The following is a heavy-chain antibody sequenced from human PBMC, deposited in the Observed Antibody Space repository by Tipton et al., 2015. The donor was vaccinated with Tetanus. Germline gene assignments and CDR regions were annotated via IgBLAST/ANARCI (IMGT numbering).Heavy chain of an antibody. D-gene: IGHD1-20*01. CDR3: AFRTNWRFSRGFDC. J-gene: IGHJ4*02. V-gene: IGHV3-21*01. Sequence: SLRLSCAASGFTLSRYTLNWVRQAPGKGLEWVSSISSSSRYIYYADSVKGRFTISRDNAKNSLYLQMISLRAEDTAVYYCAFRTNWRFSRGFDCWGQGILVTVSS. CDR2: ISSSSRYI. CDR1: GFTLSRYT.